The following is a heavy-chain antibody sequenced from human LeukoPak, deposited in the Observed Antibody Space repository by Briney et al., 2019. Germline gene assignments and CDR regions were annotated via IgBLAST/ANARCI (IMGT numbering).Heavy chain of an antibody. CDR2: IYPGNSHT. Sequence: GESLKISCQGSGYNFATYWIVWVRQMPGRGLEWMGIIYPGNSHTRYSPSFQGQVTISADTSISTAYLHWSSLQSSDTAMYYCAKFHATWYGDTWGQGTLVTVSS. D-gene: IGHD6-13*01. J-gene: IGHJ4*02. V-gene: IGHV5-51*01. CDR1: GYNFATYW. CDR3: AKFHATWYGDT.